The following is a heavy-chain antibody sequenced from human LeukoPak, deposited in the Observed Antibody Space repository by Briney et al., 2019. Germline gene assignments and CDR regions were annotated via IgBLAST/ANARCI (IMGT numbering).Heavy chain of an antibody. J-gene: IGHJ3*02. CDR2: INGDGTST. CDR3: MRGYDI. CDR1: GFIFSTQW. V-gene: IGHV3-74*01. Sequence: GGSLRLSCAASGFIFSTQWMHWVRQRPGKGLVWVSGINGDGTSTIYAGSVKGRFTISRENAKNTLYLQMNSLRADDTAVYYCMRGYDIWGQGTMVTVSS.